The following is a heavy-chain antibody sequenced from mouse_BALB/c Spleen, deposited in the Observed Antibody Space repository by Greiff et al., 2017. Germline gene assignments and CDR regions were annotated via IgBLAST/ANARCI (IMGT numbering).Heavy chain of an antibody. Sequence: VQLVESGPGLVAPSQSLSITCTVSGFSLTSYGVHWVRQPPGKGLEWLGVIWAGGSTNYNSALMSRLSISKDNSKSQVFLKMNSLQTDDTAMYYCARDHYGSSYGYWYFDVWGAGTTVTVSS. J-gene: IGHJ1*01. CDR1: GFSLTSYG. D-gene: IGHD1-1*01. V-gene: IGHV2-9*02. CDR3: ARDHYGSSYGYWYFDV. CDR2: IWAGGST.